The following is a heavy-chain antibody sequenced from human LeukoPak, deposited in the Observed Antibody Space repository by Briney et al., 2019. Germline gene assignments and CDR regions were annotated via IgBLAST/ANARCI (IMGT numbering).Heavy chain of an antibody. CDR1: GGSISSYC. V-gene: IGHV4-4*08. CDR2: IYTSGST. Sequence: PSETLSLTCTVSGGSISSYCWSWIRQPPGKGLEWLGYIYTSGSTIYNPSLKSRVTISVDTSKNQSSLKMNPVTAADPAVYYFARATHHYYSYMDVWGKGTTVTVSS. J-gene: IGHJ6*03. CDR3: ARATHHYYSYMDV.